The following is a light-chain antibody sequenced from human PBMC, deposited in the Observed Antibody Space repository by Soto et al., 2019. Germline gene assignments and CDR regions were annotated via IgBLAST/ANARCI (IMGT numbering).Light chain of an antibody. V-gene: IGLV1-40*01. CDR1: NFNSGAGYD. CDR2: GHY. CDR3: QSYDSSLSGVV. J-gene: IGLJ2*01. Sequence: QSVLTQPPSVSGAPVPRVTISWTGSNFNSGAGYDVQWYQQLPGTAPKLLISGHYNRPSGVPDRFSVSKSGTSASLAITGLQAEDEADYYCQSYDSSLSGVVFGGGTKLTVL.